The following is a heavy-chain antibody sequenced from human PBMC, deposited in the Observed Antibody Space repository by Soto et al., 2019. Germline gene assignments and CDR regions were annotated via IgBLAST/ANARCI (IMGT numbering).Heavy chain of an antibody. J-gene: IGHJ6*02. CDR3: ARDASYYSLWRGYYPSRNGMDV. Sequence: QVQVVESGGGVVQPGRSLRLSCAASGFTFSSFGMHWVRQAPGKGLEWVSLIWYDGSKKSYGDSGKGRFTISRDNSRKRVYLQMNSLRADDTAVYYCARDASYYSLWRGYYPSRNGMDVWGQGTTVTVSS. CDR1: GFTFSSFG. V-gene: IGHV3-33*01. D-gene: IGHD3-3*01. CDR2: IWYDGSKK.